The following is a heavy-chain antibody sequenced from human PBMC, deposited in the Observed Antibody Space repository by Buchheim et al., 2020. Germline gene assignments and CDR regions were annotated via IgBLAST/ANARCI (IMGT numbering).Heavy chain of an antibody. Sequence: QVQLQESGPGLVKPSQTLSLTCTVSGGSISSGGYYWSWIRQHPGKGLEWIGYILYSGSTYYNPSLKSRVTISVDTSKNQFSLKLSSVTAADTAVYYCARGWHDFWSGRDTIEKQNWFDPWGQGTL. D-gene: IGHD3-3*01. V-gene: IGHV4-31*03. J-gene: IGHJ5*02. CDR2: ILYSGST. CDR3: ARGWHDFWSGRDTIEKQNWFDP. CDR1: GGSISSGGYY.